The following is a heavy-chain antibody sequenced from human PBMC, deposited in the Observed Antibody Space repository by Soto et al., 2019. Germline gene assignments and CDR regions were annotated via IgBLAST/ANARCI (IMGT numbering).Heavy chain of an antibody. V-gene: IGHV4-31*03. CDR2: IYYSGST. Sequence: QVQLQESGPGLAKPSQTLSLTCTGSGGSISSGGYYWSWIRQHPEKDLEWIGYIYYSGSTYYNPSLKSRLTISVDTPKNQFSLKLSSVTAADTAVYYCALYDFWSGYREQMGTFDYWGQGTLVTVSS. D-gene: IGHD3-3*01. CDR1: GGSISSGGYY. J-gene: IGHJ4*02. CDR3: ALYDFWSGYREQMGTFDY.